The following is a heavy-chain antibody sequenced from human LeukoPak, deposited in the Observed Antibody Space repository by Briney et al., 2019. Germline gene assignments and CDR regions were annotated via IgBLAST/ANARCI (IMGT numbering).Heavy chain of an antibody. J-gene: IGHJ4*02. V-gene: IGHV1-69*05. CDR1: GGTFSSYA. CDR2: IIPIFGTA. D-gene: IGHD5-12*01. CDR3: ARDKSGYDPNFDY. Sequence: SVKVSCKASGGTFSSYAISWVRQAPGQGLEWMGGIIPIFGTANYAQKFQGRVTMTTDTSTSTAYMELRSLRSDDTAVYYCARDKSGYDPNFDYWGQGTLVTVSS.